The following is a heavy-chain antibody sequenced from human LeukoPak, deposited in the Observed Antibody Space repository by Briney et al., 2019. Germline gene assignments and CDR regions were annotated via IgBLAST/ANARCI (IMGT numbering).Heavy chain of an antibody. CDR1: GGTFTSYA. V-gene: IGHV1-69*10. CDR3: ARDRPSSYSSSSPVTYYYGMDV. Sequence: SVKVSCKASGGTFTSYAISWVRQAPGQGVEWMGRIIPIFGIANYAQKFQGRVTITADKSTSTAYMELSSLRSEDTAVYSCARDRPSSYSSSSPVTYYYGMDVWGQGTTVTVSS. CDR2: IIPIFGIA. D-gene: IGHD6-6*01. J-gene: IGHJ6*02.